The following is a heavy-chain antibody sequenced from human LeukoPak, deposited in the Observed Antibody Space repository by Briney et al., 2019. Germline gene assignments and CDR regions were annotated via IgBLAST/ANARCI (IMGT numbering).Heavy chain of an antibody. CDR2: IYYSGST. J-gene: IGHJ4*02. CDR1: GGSISSYY. D-gene: IGHD3-22*01. CDR3: ARMSSGYYGYFDY. Sequence: SETLSLTCTVSGGSISSYYWSWLRQPPGKGLEWIGYIYYSGSTNYNPSLKSRVTISVDTSKNQFSLKLSSVTAADTAVYYCARMSSGYYGYFDYWGQGTLVTVSS. V-gene: IGHV4-59*01.